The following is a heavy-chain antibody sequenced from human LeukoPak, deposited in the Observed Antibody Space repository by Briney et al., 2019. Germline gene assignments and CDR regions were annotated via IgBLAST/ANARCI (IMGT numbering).Heavy chain of an antibody. D-gene: IGHD6-19*01. CDR1: GFTFSSYA. J-gene: IGHJ3*02. V-gene: IGHV3-64*01. CDR2: ISSNGGST. Sequence: PGGSLRLSCAASGFTFSSYAMHWVRQAPGKGLEYVSAISSNGGSTYYANSVKGRFTISRDNSKNTLYLQVGSLRAEDMAVYYCARSAYSSGWYWRAFDIWGQGTMVTVSS. CDR3: ARSAYSSGWYWRAFDI.